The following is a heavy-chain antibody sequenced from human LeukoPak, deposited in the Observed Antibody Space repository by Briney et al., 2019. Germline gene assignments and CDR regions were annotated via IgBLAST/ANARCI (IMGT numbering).Heavy chain of an antibody. CDR1: GLTLSSAW. J-gene: IGHJ4*02. CDR3: ARVRGVYGDYALDY. CDR2: ISYDGSNK. V-gene: IGHV3-30-3*01. D-gene: IGHD4-17*01. Sequence: QPGSSLRPSCAASGLTLSSAWMNWVRQAPGRGLEWVAVISYDGSNKYYADSVKGRFTISRDNSKNTLYLQMNSLRAEDTAVYYCARVRGVYGDYALDYWGQGTLVTVSS.